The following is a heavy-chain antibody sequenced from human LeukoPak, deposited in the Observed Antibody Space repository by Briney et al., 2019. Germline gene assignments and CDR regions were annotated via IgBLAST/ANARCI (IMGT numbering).Heavy chain of an antibody. Sequence: GGSLRLSCAASGFTFSSYAMHWVRQAPGKGLEWVAVISYDGSNKYYADSVKGRFTISRDNSKNTLYLQMNSLRAEDTAVYYCAKDRGDGDYRRYYYYYMDVWGKGTTVTISS. CDR3: AKDRGDGDYRRYYYYYMDV. CDR2: ISYDGSNK. V-gene: IGHV3-30*04. CDR1: GFTFSSYA. D-gene: IGHD4-17*01. J-gene: IGHJ6*03.